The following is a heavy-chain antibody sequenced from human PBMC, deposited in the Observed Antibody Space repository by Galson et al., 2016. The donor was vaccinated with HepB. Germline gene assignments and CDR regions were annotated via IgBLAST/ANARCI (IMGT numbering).Heavy chain of an antibody. CDR1: GFSLSTSGVG. CDR3: AHNAFLTFDI. Sequence: PALVKPTQTLTMTCTFSGFSLSTSGVGVGWSRQPSGKALEGLAIIFCNEGNRYTPTLKSRPTITKDTSKNQVVLTMTNMDPADTSTYYCAHNAFLTFDIGGQGTMVTVSS. CDR2: IFCNEGN. V-gene: IGHV2-5*01. J-gene: IGHJ3*02. D-gene: IGHD2/OR15-2a*01.